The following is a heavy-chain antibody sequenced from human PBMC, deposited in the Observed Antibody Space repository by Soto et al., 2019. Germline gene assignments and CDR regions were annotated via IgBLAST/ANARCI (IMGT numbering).Heavy chain of an antibody. CDR2: IHSSGST. Sequence: SETLSLTCTVSGASISGHYCRWLRQPPGKGLEWIAYIHSSGSTNYNPSLKSRVTILVDTSQNQCSLKLNSVTAADTAIYFCARITRPDGGALYYFDYWGQGTLVTVSS. V-gene: IGHV4-59*11. D-gene: IGHD1-20*01. J-gene: IGHJ4*02. CDR3: ARITRPDGGALYYFDY. CDR1: GASISGHY.